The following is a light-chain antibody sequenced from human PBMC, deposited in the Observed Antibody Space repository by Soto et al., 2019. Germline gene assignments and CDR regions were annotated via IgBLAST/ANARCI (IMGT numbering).Light chain of an antibody. V-gene: IGLV2-23*02. Sequence: QSALTQAASVSGSPGQSITISCTGTNSDVGNYNHVSWYQQHPGKAPKLMIYEVSKRPSGVSNRFSGSKSANTASLTISGLQAEDEAVYYCCSFARSSTWIFGGGTKLTVL. CDR2: EVS. J-gene: IGLJ2*01. CDR3: CSFARSSTWI. CDR1: NSDVGNYNH.